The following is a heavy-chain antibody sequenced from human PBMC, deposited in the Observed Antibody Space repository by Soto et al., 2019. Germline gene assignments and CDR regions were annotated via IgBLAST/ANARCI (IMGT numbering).Heavy chain of an antibody. D-gene: IGHD1-26*01. CDR3: ARDEGRRATPFFGYYYGMDV. Sequence: GASVQVSCKASGGTFSSYAISWVRRAPGQGLEWMGGIIPIFGTANYAQKFQGRVTITADESTSTAYMELSSLRSEDTAVYYCARDEGRRATPFFGYYYGMDVWGQGTTVTVP. V-gene: IGHV1-69*01. J-gene: IGHJ6*02. CDR1: GGTFSSYA. CDR2: IIPIFGTA.